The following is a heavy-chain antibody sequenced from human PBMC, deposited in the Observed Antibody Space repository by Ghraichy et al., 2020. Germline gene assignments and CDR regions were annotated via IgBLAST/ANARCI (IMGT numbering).Heavy chain of an antibody. V-gene: IGHV4-34*01. CDR1: GGSFSGYY. D-gene: IGHD1-1*01. J-gene: IGHJ4*02. CDR2: INHSGST. Sequence: SETLSLTCAVYGGSFSGYYWSWIRQPPGKGLEWIGEINHSGSTNYNPSLKSRVTISVDTSKNQFSLKLSSVTAADTAVYYCARDGRVLEPPINFDYWGQGTLVTVSS. CDR3: ARDGRVLEPPINFDY.